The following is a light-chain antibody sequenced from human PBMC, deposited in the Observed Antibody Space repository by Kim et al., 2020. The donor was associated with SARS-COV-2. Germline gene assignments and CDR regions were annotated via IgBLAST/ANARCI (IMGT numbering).Light chain of an antibody. V-gene: IGKV3-15*01. CDR2: GAS. CDR1: QSVSSN. CDR3: QHYNNWPYT. Sequence: CVCPGERANISCRASQSVSSNLAWYQQKPGQAPRHLMYGASTRATGIPARFSGSGSGTEFTLTISSLQSEDFVVYYCQHYNNWPYTFGLGTKLEI. J-gene: IGKJ2*01.